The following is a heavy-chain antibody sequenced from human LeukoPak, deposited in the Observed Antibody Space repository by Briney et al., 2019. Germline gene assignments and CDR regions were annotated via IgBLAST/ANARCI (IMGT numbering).Heavy chain of an antibody. CDR1: GDSVSTNSAA. J-gene: IGHJ3*02. CDR3: ARAAAQLIGGGFDI. CDR2: TYYRSKWYN. V-gene: IGHV6-1*01. D-gene: IGHD5-24*01. Sequence: SQTLSLTCVISGDSVSTNSAAWNWLRQSPSRGLEWLGRTYYRSKWYNDYAVSVKSRISINPDTSKNQFSLQLNSVTPEDTAVYYCARAAAQLIGGGFDIWGQGTMVTVSS.